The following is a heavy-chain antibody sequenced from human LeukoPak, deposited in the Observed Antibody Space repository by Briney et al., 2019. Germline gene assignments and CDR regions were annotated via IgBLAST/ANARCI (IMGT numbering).Heavy chain of an antibody. CDR3: TRYRDIVVVPAAIADY. D-gene: IGHD2-2*01. J-gene: IGHJ4*02. V-gene: IGHV3-49*04. Sequence: PGGSLRLSCTASGFTFGDYAMSWVRQAPGKGLEWVGFIRSKAYGGTTEYAASVKGRFTISRDDSKSIAYLQMNSLKTEDTAVYYCTRYRDIVVVPAAIADYWGQGTLVTVSS. CDR2: IRSKAYGGTT. CDR1: GFTFGDYA.